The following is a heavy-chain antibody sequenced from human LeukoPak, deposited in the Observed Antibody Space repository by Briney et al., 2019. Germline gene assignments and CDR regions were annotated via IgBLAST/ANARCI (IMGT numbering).Heavy chain of an antibody. V-gene: IGHV3-23*01. J-gene: IGHJ4*02. D-gene: IGHD5-18*01. CDR1: GFTFSSYG. CDR3: AKSSRPVTAMAFFDY. CDR2: ISGSGTNT. Sequence: GGTLRLSCAASGFTFSSYGMSWVRQAPGKGLEWVSGISGSGTNTNYADSVKGRFTIPRDNSKNTVYLQMKSLRAEDTAVYYCAKSSRPVTAMAFFDYWGQGTLVTVSS.